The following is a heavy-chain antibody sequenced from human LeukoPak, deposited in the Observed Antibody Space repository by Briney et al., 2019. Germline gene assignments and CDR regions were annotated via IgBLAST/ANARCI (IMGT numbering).Heavy chain of an antibody. D-gene: IGHD2-21*02. CDR2: ISYDGSNK. Sequence: PGRSLRLSCAASGFTFSSYGMHWVRQAPGKGLEWVAVISYDGSNKYYADSVKGRFTISRDNSKNTLYLQMNSLRAEDTAVYYCAKGNCGGDCYLDYWGQGTLVTVSS. V-gene: IGHV3-30*18. CDR3: AKGNCGGDCYLDY. CDR1: GFTFSSYG. J-gene: IGHJ4*02.